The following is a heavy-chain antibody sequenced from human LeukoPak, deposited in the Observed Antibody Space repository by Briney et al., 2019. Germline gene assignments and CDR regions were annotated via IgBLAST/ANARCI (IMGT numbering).Heavy chain of an antibody. CDR2: VYSGNDGT. CDR3: TKRSRGYYDY. D-gene: IGHD3-10*01. CDR1: GFTVSTDN. J-gene: IGHJ4*02. V-gene: IGHV3-66*02. Sequence: GGSLRLSCAASGFTVSTDNMSWVRQVPGKRLEWVSVVYSGNDGTNYADSVRGRFTISRDDSKNTVYLQMNNLRLEDAAVYYCTKRSRGYYDYWGQGTLVTVSS.